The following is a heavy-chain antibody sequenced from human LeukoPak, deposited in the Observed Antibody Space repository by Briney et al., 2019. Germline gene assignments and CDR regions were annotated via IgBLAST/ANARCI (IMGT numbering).Heavy chain of an antibody. V-gene: IGHV4-59*08. CDR1: GGSISSYY. Sequence: SETLSLTCTVSGGSISSYYWSWIRQPPGKGLEWIGYIYYSGSTNYNPSLKSRVTISVDTSKNQFSLKLSSVTAADTAVYYCARHSSSTGTWGFDPWGQGTLVTVSS. CDR2: IYYSGST. J-gene: IGHJ5*02. CDR3: ARHSSSTGTWGFDP. D-gene: IGHD2-2*01.